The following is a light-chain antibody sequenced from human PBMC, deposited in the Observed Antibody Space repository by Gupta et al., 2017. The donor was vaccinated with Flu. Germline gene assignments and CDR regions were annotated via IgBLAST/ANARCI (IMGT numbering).Light chain of an antibody. V-gene: IGLV1-51*02. CDR3: GTWDNSMSGGV. J-gene: IGLJ2*01. CDR1: SDNIGNNY. CDR2: ENN. Sequence: MVTTCSSGSSDNIGNNYVSLYQQLPGSAPKLVIYENNRRPSGIPDRFSGSKSGKSATLGITGLQIGDEADYYCGTWDNSMSGGVFGGGTKLTVL.